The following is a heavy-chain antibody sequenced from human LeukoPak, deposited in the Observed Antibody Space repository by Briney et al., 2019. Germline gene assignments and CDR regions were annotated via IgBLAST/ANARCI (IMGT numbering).Heavy chain of an antibody. CDR1: GYSISSGYY. CDR3: ASGFIAVAGTFHY. D-gene: IGHD6-19*01. CDR2: IYHSGST. V-gene: IGHV4-38-2*02. Sequence: SETLSLTCTVSGYSISSGYYWGWIRQPPGKGLEWIGSIYHSGSTYYNPSLKSRVTISVDTSKNQFSLKLSSVTAADTAVYYCASGFIAVAGTFHYWGQGTLVTVSS. J-gene: IGHJ4*02.